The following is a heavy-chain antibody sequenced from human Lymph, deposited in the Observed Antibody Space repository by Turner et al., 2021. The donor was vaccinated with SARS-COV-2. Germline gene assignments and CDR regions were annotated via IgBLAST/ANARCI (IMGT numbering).Heavy chain of an antibody. Sequence: QVQLQESGPGLVKPSDTLSLTCPVSGGSISSYYWSWIRQPPGKGLEWIGYINYSGSTNYNPSLKSRVTISVDTSKNKFSLKLNSVTAADTAVYYCARHGFSGWYGGGMDVWGQGTTVTVSS. CDR1: GGSISSYY. J-gene: IGHJ6*02. CDR3: ARHGFSGWYGGGMDV. CDR2: INYSGST. V-gene: IGHV4-59*08. D-gene: IGHD6-19*01.